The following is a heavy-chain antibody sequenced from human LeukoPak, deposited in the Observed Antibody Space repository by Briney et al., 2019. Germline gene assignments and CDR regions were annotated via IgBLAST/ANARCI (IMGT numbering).Heavy chain of an antibody. J-gene: IGHJ4*02. V-gene: IGHV1-2*02. D-gene: IGHD3-3*01. CDR3: ARAPILRFLEWLLYDLDY. CDR1: GYTFTGYY. Sequence: ASVKVSCKASGYTFTGYYMHWVRQAPGQGLEWMGWINPNSGGTNYAQKLQGRVTMTRDTSISTAYMELSRLRSDDTAVYYCARAPILRFLEWLLYDLDYWGQGTLVTVSS. CDR2: INPNSGGT.